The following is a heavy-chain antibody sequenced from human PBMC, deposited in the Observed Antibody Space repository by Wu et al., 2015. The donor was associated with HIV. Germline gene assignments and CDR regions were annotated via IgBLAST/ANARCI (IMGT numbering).Heavy chain of an antibody. D-gene: IGHD5-24*01. Sequence: QVQLVQSGAEVKKPGSSVKVSCKASGGTFRNHAISWVRQAPGQGLEWMGRIIPISGTAIYAQRFQGRVTITADKPTNTAYMELSTLRSDDTAVYYCARGSILEMSTASYYYYVMDVWGQGTTVTVSS. CDR1: GGTFRNHA. J-gene: IGHJ6*02. V-gene: IGHV1-69*13. CDR2: IIPISGTA. CDR3: ARGSILEMSTASYYYYVMDV.